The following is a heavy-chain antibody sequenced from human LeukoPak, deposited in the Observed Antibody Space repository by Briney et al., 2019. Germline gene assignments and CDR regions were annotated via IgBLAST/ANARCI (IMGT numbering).Heavy chain of an antibody. J-gene: IGHJ4*02. D-gene: IGHD2-15*01. CDR3: ARASGRGLYYFDY. Sequence: GGSLRLSCAASGFTFNTYAMHWVRQAPGKGLEFVSSISSSGGNTYYANSVKGRFTISRDDSKNTLYLQMGSLRPEDMAVYYCARASGRGLYYFDYLGQGTLVTVSS. CDR1: GFTFNTYA. V-gene: IGHV3-64*01. CDR2: ISSSGGNT.